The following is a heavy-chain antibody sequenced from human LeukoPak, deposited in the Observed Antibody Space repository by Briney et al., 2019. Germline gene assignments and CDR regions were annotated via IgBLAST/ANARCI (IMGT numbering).Heavy chain of an antibody. CDR1: GGSISSSNW. D-gene: IGHD3-10*01. CDR2: IYHSGRT. Sequence: EPSETLSLTCAVSGGSISSSNWWSWVRQPPGMGLEWIGEIYHSGRTNYNPSLKSRVTISVDKSKNQFSLKVSSVTAADTAVYYCARAPPSPFGELYYWGQGTLVTVSS. V-gene: IGHV4-4*02. CDR3: ARAPPSPFGELYY. J-gene: IGHJ4*02.